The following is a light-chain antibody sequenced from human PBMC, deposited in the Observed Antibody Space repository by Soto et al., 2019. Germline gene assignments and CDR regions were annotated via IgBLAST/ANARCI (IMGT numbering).Light chain of an antibody. J-gene: IGKJ1*01. CDR1: QSVSSN. CDR3: QQYNNSPPWT. CDR2: AAS. Sequence: EIVMTQSPATLSVSPGERVTLSCRASQSVSSNLAWYQQKPGQAPRLLIYAASTRVTDIPARFSGSGSGTEFTLTISSLQSEDFAVYYCQQYNNSPPWTFGQGTKVEIK. V-gene: IGKV3-15*01.